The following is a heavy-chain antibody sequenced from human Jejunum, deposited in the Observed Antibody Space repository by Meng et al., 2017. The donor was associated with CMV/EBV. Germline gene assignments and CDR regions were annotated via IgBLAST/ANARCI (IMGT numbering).Heavy chain of an antibody. Sequence: VSGGSISSGGYFWSWIRQHPGKGLEWIGYIYYSGTTYYNPSLKSRVTISLDTSKNQFSLKLSSVTAADTAVYYRARTGTTSWGYFEYWGQGTLVTVSS. J-gene: IGHJ4*02. CDR1: GGSISSGGYF. D-gene: IGHD2-2*01. V-gene: IGHV4-31*02. CDR3: ARTGTTSWGYFEY. CDR2: IYYSGTT.